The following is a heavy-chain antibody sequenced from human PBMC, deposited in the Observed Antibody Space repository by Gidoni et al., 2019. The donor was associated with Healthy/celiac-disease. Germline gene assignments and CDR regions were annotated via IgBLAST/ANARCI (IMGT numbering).Heavy chain of an antibody. Sequence: EVQLVESGGGLVQPGGSLSLSCAASGFTFSSYWMHWVRQAPGKGLVWVSRINSDGSSTSYADSVKGRFTISRDNAKNTLYLQMNSLRAEDTAVYYCARDPPELGGDAFDIWGQGTMVTVSS. CDR3: ARDPPELGGDAFDI. J-gene: IGHJ3*02. D-gene: IGHD3-16*01. V-gene: IGHV3-74*01. CDR1: GFTFSSYW. CDR2: INSDGSST.